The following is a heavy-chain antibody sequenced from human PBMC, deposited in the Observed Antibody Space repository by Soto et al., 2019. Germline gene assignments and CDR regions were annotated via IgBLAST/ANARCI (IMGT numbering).Heavy chain of an antibody. CDR3: ATKPNGLYYFDY. J-gene: IGHJ4*02. CDR2: MYHSGVT. D-gene: IGHD2-8*01. CDR1: GGSISSSNW. V-gene: IGHV4-4*02. Sequence: SEILSLTCAVSGGSISSSNWWSWVRQPPGKGLEWIGEMYHSGVTYYDPPLKSRVTMSVDMSKNQFSLRLSSVTAADTAVYYCATKPNGLYYFDYWGQGALVTVSS.